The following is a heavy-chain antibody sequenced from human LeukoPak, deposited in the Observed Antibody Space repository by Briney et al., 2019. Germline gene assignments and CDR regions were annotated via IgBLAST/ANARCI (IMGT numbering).Heavy chain of an antibody. Sequence: SETLSLTCTVSGGSISSYYWSWIRQPPGKGLEWIGYIYYSGSTNYNPSLKSRVTISVDTSKNQFSLKLSSVTAADTAVYYCARPNGGGYSDYWGQGTLVTVSS. CDR2: IYYSGST. D-gene: IGHD4-23*01. CDR1: GGSISSYY. J-gene: IGHJ4*02. V-gene: IGHV4-59*08. CDR3: ARPNGGGYSDY.